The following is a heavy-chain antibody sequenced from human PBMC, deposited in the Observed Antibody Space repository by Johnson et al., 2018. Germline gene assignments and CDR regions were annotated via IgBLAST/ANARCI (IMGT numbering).Heavy chain of an antibody. CDR1: GFTFSSYA. CDR3: ASLSAGAFDI. J-gene: IGHJ3*02. V-gene: IGHV3-30-3*01. Sequence: VQLLESGGGVVQPGRSLRLSCAASGFTFSSYAMHWVRQAPGKGLAWVAVISSDGRNKYYADSVKGRFTLSRDNSKNTLYLQMNSLRAEVTAVYYCASLSAGAFDIWGQGTMVTVSS. D-gene: IGHD3-3*02. CDR2: ISSDGRNK.